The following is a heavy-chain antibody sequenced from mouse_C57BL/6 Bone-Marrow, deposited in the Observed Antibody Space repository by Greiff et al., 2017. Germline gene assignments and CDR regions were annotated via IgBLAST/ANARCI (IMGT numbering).Heavy chain of an antibody. CDR3: AKEKECPYWYFDV. J-gene: IGHJ1*03. CDR2: IHPNSGSI. Sequence: QVQLQQSGAELVKPGASVKLSCKASGYTFTSYWMHWVKQRSGQGLEWIGLIHPNSGSINYNEKFKSKATLTVDKSSSTAYMQLSSLTSEDSAVYYCAKEKECPYWYFDVWGTGTTVTVSS. V-gene: IGHV1-64*01. CDR1: GYTFTSYW.